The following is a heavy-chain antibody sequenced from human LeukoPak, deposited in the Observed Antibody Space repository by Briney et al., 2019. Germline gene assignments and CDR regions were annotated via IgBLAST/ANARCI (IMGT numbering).Heavy chain of an antibody. CDR1: GFTFSAYW. V-gene: IGHV3-7*01. Sequence: GGSLRLSCAGSGFTFSAYWMSWVRQAPGKGLEWVANIKEDGGEKHYVDSVKGRFTISRDNAKNSLYLQMNSLRAEDTAVYYCARGGWGYHYWGQGTLVTVSS. CDR2: IKEDGGEK. CDR3: ARGGWGYHY. D-gene: IGHD7-27*01. J-gene: IGHJ4*02.